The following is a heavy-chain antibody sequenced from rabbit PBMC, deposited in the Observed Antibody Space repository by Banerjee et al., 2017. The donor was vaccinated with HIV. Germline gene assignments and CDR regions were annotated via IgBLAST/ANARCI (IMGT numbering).Heavy chain of an antibody. D-gene: IGHD4-1*01. CDR3: ARDLDGVIGWNFGW. J-gene: IGHJ4*01. CDR1: GFSFSSSYY. CDR2: IYAGSSGAT. Sequence: QSLEESGGDLVKPGASLTLTCTASGFSFSSSYYTCWVRQAPGKGLEWIASIYAGSSGATYSATWAKGRFTISKTSSTTVTLQMTSLTAADTATYFCARDLDGVIGWNFGWWGQGTLVTVS. V-gene: IGHV1S40*01.